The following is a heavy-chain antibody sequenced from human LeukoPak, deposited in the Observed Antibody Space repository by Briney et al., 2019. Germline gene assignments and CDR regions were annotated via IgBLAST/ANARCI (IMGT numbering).Heavy chain of an antibody. CDR1: GFTFSSYS. D-gene: IGHD6-6*01. CDR3: ARDRYSSSYRWFDP. Sequence: PGGSLRLSCAASGFTFSSYSMNWVRQAPGKGLEWVSSISSSSSYINYADSVKGRFTISRDNAKNSLYLQMNSLRAEDTAVYYCARDRYSSSYRWFDPWGQGTLVTVSS. CDR2: ISSSSSYI. V-gene: IGHV3-21*01. J-gene: IGHJ5*02.